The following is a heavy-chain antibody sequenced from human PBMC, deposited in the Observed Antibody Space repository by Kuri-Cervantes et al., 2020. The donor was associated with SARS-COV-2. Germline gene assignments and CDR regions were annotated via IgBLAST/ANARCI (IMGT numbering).Heavy chain of an antibody. D-gene: IGHD2-15*01. J-gene: IGHJ4*02. CDR2: TYTSGST. V-gene: IGHV4-4*07. CDR1: GGSISSYY. CDR3: ARVKIAGACDY. Sequence: GSLRLSCTVSGGSISSYYWSWIRQPAGKGLEWIGRTYTSGSTNYNPSLKSRVTMSVDTSKNQFSLKLSSVTAADTAVYYCARVKIAGACDYWGQGTLVTVSS.